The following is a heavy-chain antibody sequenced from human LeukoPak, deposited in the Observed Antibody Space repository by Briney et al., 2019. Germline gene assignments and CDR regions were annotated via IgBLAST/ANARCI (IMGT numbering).Heavy chain of an antibody. J-gene: IGHJ5*02. V-gene: IGHV3-23*01. CDR1: GFNFNSYA. CDR2: ISGTGGET. D-gene: IGHD6-19*01. Sequence: GGSLRLSCVASGFNFNSYAMTWVRQAPGKALEWVSGISGTGGETYYTDSVKGRFTISRDNSKKIVYLQMSSLRVDDTAFYFCAKDGGYSSGWGGWFDPWGQGTLVTVS. CDR3: AKDGGYSSGWGGWFDP.